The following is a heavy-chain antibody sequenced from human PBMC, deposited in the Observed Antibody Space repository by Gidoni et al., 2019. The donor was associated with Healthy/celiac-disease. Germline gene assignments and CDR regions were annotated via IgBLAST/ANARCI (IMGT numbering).Heavy chain of an antibody. V-gene: IGHV3-23*01. J-gene: IGHJ6*02. D-gene: IGHD3-3*01. CDR3: AKDQSPYYDFWSGYQLLYYYYYGMDV. CDR2: ISGSGGST. CDR1: GFTFSSYA. Sequence: EVQLLESGGGLVQPGGSLRLSCAASGFTFSSYAMSWVRQAPGKGLEWVSGISGSGGSTYYADSVKGRFTISRDNSKNTLYLQMNSLRAEDTAVYYCAKDQSPYYDFWSGYQLLYYYYYGMDVWGQGTTVTVSS.